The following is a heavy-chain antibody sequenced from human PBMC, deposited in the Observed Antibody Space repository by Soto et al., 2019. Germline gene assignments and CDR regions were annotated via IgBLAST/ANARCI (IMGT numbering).Heavy chain of an antibody. CDR3: VRRGHYSRPAGGYFDY. D-gene: IGHD6-13*01. J-gene: IGHJ4*02. CDR1: GGSISSSSYY. V-gene: IGHV4-39*01. CDR2: IYYSGST. Sequence: SETLSLTCTVSGGSISSSSYYWGWIRQPPGKGLEWIGSIYYSGSTYYNPSLKSRVTISVDTSKNQFSLKLSSVTAADTAVYYCVRRGHYSRPAGGYFDYWGQGTLVTVSS.